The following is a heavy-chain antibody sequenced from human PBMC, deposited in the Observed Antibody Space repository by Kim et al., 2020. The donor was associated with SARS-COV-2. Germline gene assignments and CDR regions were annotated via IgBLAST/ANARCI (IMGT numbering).Heavy chain of an antibody. D-gene: IGHD3-3*01. Sequence: TYAQGFTGRFVFSLDTSVSTAYLQISSLKPEDTAVYFCARSNFWSGFFTDFWGQGTLVTVSS. V-gene: IGHV7-4-1*02. CDR3: ARSNFWSGFFTDF. J-gene: IGHJ4*02.